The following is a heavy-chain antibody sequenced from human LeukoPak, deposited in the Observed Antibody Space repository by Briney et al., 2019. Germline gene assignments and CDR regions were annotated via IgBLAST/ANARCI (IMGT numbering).Heavy chain of an antibody. V-gene: IGHV3-74*01. D-gene: IGHD5-18*01. CDR3: ARGGGYSYGSFDY. CDR1: GFIFSNYY. Sequence: GGSLRLSCAASGFIFSNYYMHWVRQAPGKGLVWVSHINGDGSNVNYADSVKGRFTISRDNAKNTLYLQMNSLRAEDTAVYYCARGGGYSYGSFDYWGQGTLVTVSS. J-gene: IGHJ4*02. CDR2: INGDGSNV.